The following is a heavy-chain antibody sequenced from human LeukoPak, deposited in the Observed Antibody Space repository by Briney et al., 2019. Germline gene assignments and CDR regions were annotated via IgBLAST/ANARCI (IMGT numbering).Heavy chain of an antibody. D-gene: IGHD3-3*01. Sequence: PSETLSLTCTVSGGSISSSSYYWGWIRQPPGKGLEWVGSIYYSGSTYYNPSLKSRVTISVNTSKNQFSLKLSSVTAADTAVYYCARNLRSGYYYYYGMDVWGQGTTVTASS. J-gene: IGHJ6*02. CDR3: ARNLRSGYYYYYGMDV. CDR1: GGSISSSSYY. V-gene: IGHV4-39*01. CDR2: IYYSGST.